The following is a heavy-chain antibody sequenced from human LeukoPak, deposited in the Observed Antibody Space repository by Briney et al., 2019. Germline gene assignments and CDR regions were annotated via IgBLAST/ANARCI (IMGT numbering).Heavy chain of an antibody. J-gene: IGHJ6*03. CDR2: ISGDNRNT. CDR3: ARYRLLDYYYYYFMDV. D-gene: IGHD3-16*02. Sequence: ASVTVSCKASGQTFNSYGISWVRQAPGHGLEWMGWISGDNRNTKYAEKFQGRVTMTTDTSTTTAYMELRSLRSDDTAIYYCARYRLLDYYYYYFMDVWGRGTTVTVSS. CDR1: GQTFNSYG. V-gene: IGHV1-18*01.